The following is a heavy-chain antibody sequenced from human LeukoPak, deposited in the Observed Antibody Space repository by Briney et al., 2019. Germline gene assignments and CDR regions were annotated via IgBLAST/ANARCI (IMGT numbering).Heavy chain of an antibody. CDR1: GFTFSSYG. CDR2: ISSDGTKK. CDR3: VKDKDYDTSGWYFDL. J-gene: IGHJ2*01. V-gene: IGHV3-30*18. D-gene: IGHD3-9*01. Sequence: GGSLRLSCAASGFTFSSYGMHWVRQAPGKGLEWVASISSDGTKKYYGDSVKGRFTISRDNSKNTLHLQMNGLRAEDTSVYYCVKDKDYDTSGWYFDLWGRGTLVTVSS.